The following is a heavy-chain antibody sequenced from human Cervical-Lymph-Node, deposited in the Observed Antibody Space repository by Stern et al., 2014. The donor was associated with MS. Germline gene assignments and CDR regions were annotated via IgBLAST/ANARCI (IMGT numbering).Heavy chain of an antibody. CDR1: GDTFSSYA. V-gene: IGHV1-69*06. CDR2: ITPVFGTT. J-gene: IGHJ4*02. CDR3: ARGGGLVGYFDY. Sequence: QVQLVQSWAEVKKPGSSVKVSCKASGDTFSSYAINWVRQVPGHGLEWMGGITPVFGTTNYAQKFQGRVTITADKSTNTAYMELMTLRSEDTAVYYCARGGGLVGYFDYWGQGTLVSVSS. D-gene: IGHD1-26*01.